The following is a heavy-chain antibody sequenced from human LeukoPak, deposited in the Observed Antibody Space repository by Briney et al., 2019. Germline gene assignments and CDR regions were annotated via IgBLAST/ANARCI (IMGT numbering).Heavy chain of an antibody. CDR2: ISGSGGST. Sequence: RPGGSLRLSCAASGFTFSSYAMSWVRQAPGKGLEWVSAISGSGGSTYYADSVKGRFTISRDNSKNTLYLLMNSLRAEDTAVYYCAKARGGWRTVVDYWGQGTLVTVSS. CDR1: GFTFSSYA. CDR3: AKARGGWRTVVDY. D-gene: IGHD6-19*01. J-gene: IGHJ4*02. V-gene: IGHV3-23*01.